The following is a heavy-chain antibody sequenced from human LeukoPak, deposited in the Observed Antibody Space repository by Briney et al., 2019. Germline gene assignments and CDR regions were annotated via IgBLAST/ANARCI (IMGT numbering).Heavy chain of an antibody. V-gene: IGHV3-30*04. CDR3: AKASLSPSSITMIRGVRSNYYYMDV. J-gene: IGHJ6*03. Sequence: PGGSLRLSCAASGFTFSSYAMHWVRQAPGKGLEWVAVISYDGSNKYYADSVKGRFTISRDNSKNTLYLQMNSLRAEDTAVYYCAKASLSPSSITMIRGVRSNYYYMDVWGKGTTVTISS. D-gene: IGHD3-10*01. CDR2: ISYDGSNK. CDR1: GFTFSSYA.